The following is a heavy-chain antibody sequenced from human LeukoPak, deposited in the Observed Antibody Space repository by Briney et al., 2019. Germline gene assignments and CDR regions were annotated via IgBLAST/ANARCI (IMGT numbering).Heavy chain of an antibody. CDR1: GFTFSSYA. Sequence: GGSLRLSCAASGFTFSSYAMHWVRQAPGKGLEWVAVVSYDGSNKYYADSVKGRFTISRDNSKNTLYLQMNSLRAEDTAVYYCARDPHKYYYDSSGYQYNWFDPWGQGTLVTVSS. CDR2: VSYDGSNK. CDR3: ARDPHKYYYDSSGYQYNWFDP. J-gene: IGHJ5*02. D-gene: IGHD3-22*01. V-gene: IGHV3-30*04.